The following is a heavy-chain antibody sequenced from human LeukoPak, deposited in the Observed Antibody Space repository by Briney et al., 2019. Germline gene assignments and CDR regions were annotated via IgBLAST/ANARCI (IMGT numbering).Heavy chain of an antibody. D-gene: IGHD4-17*01. Sequence: PLETLSLTCTVSFGSVSTYYWNWFRQPLGKGLEWIGYISYIGSTNYNPSLKSRVTISIDTSKNQFSLKLSSVTAADTAVYYCARDLVTVTKGFDIWGQGTMVSVSS. V-gene: IGHV4-59*02. CDR3: ARDLVTVTKGFDI. J-gene: IGHJ3*02. CDR1: FGSVSTYY. CDR2: ISYIGST.